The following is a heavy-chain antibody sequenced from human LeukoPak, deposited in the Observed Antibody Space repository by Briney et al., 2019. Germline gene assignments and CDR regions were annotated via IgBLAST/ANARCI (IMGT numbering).Heavy chain of an antibody. D-gene: IGHD6-13*01. CDR2: IYTSGST. CDR1: GGSISSYY. CDR3: ARGISAAAKNWFDP. Sequence: SETLSLTCTVSGGSISSYYWSWIRQPAGKGLEWIGRIYTSGSTNYNPSLKSRVTISVDTSKNQFSLKLSSVTAADTAVYYCARGISAAAKNWFDPWGQGTLVTVSS. J-gene: IGHJ5*02. V-gene: IGHV4-4*07.